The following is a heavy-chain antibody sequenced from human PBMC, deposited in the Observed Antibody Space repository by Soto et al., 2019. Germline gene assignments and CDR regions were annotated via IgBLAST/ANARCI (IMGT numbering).Heavy chain of an antibody. Sequence: EVQLVESGGGLVQPGGSLRLSCAASGFSISGSGIHWVRQASGKGLEWVARIRDRTNGYATGFAASVQGRFSISRDDSKNTAFLQMNSLNAEDTAVYYCTRVDGPGGRAFDIWGQGTMVTVSS. J-gene: IGHJ3*02. CDR2: IRDRTNGYAT. V-gene: IGHV3-73*01. CDR1: GFSISGSG. CDR3: TRVDGPGGRAFDI.